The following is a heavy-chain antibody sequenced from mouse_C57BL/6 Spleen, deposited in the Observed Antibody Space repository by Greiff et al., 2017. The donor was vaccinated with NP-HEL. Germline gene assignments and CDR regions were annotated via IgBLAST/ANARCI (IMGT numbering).Heavy chain of an antibody. Sequence: QVQLKESGAELAKPGASVKLSCKASGYTFTSYWMHWVKQRPGQGLEWIGYINPSSGYTKYNQKFKDKATLTADKSSSTAYMQLSSLTYEDSAVYYCTLYYYCCPSYAMDYWGQGTSVTVSS. CDR3: TLYYYCCPSYAMDY. CDR2: INPSSGYT. CDR1: GYTFTSYW. J-gene: IGHJ4*01. D-gene: IGHD1-1*01. V-gene: IGHV1-7*01.